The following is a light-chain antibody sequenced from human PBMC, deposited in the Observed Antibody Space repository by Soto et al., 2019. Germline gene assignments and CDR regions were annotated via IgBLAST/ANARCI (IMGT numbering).Light chain of an antibody. CDR2: EGS. V-gene: IGLV2-23*01. CDR3: CSYAGSSTLWV. J-gene: IGLJ3*02. Sequence: HSALTQPASVSGSPGQSITISCTGTSSDVGSYNLVSWYQQHPGKAPKLMIYEGSKRPSGVSNRFSGSKSGNTASLTISGLQAEDEADYYCCSYAGSSTLWVFGGGTKLTVL. CDR1: SSDVGSYNL.